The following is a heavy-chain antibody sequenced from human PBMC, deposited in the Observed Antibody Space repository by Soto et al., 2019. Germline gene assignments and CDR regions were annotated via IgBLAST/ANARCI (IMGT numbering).Heavy chain of an antibody. CDR2: MNPNSGNT. Sequence: ASVKVSCKASGYTFTSYDINWVRQATGQGLEWMGWMNPNSGNTGYAQKFQGRVTMTRNTSISTAYMELSSLRSEDTAVYYCARGPGITGKYNWFDPWGQGTLVTVSS. D-gene: IGHD1-20*01. CDR3: ARGPGITGKYNWFDP. J-gene: IGHJ5*02. V-gene: IGHV1-8*01. CDR1: GYTFTSYD.